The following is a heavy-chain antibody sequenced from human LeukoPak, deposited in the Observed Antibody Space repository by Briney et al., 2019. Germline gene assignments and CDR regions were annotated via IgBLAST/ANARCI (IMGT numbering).Heavy chain of an antibody. CDR1: GFTFSTYW. V-gene: IGHV3-74*01. CDR3: AREWRGFEDY. Sequence: GGSLRLSCAASGFTFSTYWMHWVRQAPGKGLVWVARSNSDGSATIYADSVKGRFVISRDNSKNTLYLQMSSLRVEDTAMYYCAREWRGFEDYWGQGTLVPVSS. CDR2: SNSDGSAT. J-gene: IGHJ4*02. D-gene: IGHD3-9*01.